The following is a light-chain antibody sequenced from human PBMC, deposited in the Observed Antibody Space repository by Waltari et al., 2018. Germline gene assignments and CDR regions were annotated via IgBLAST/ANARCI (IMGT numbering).Light chain of an antibody. Sequence: EVVMTQSPATLSVSPGKRDTLSCRASQIVSSNLAWYHQRPGQAPRLVIYGATTWATGIPARFTGRGSGTEFTLTISSLQSDDSGIYFCQQYFDWPLYTFGQGTKLEIK. CDR3: QQYFDWPLYT. V-gene: IGKV3D-15*01. J-gene: IGKJ2*01. CDR2: GAT. CDR1: QIVSSN.